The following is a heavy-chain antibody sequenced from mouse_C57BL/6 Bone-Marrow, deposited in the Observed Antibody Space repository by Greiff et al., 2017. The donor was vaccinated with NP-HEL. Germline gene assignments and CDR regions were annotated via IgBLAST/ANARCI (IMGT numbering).Heavy chain of an antibody. CDR3: AREGGLRRRTYAMDY. Sequence: EVQRVESEGGLVQPGSSMKLSCTASGFTFSDYYMAWVRQVPEKGLEWVANINYDGSSTYYLDSLKSRFIISRDNAKNILYLQMSSLKSEDTATYYCAREGGLRRRTYAMDYWGQGTSDTVSS. J-gene: IGHJ4*01. D-gene: IGHD2-4*01. V-gene: IGHV5-16*01. CDR1: GFTFSDYY. CDR2: INYDGSST.